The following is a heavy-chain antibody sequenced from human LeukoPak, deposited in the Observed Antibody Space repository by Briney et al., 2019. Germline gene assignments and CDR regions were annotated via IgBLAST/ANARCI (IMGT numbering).Heavy chain of an antibody. D-gene: IGHD6-13*01. Sequence: GESLKISCKGSGYSFTSYWIGWVRQMPGKGLEWMGIIYLGDSDTRYSPSFQGQVSISADESISTAYLQLSSLEASDTAMYYCARTRAAGTFAAFDVWGQGTMVTVSS. CDR3: ARTRAAGTFAAFDV. CDR2: IYLGDSDT. J-gene: IGHJ3*01. V-gene: IGHV5-51*01. CDR1: GYSFTSYW.